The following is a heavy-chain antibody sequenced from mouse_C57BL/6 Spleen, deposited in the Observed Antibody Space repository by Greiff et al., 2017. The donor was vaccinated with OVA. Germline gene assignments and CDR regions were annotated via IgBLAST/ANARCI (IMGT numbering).Heavy chain of an antibody. CDR1: GYSITSGYY. V-gene: IGHV3-6*01. CDR3: ARYYDSSGYAMDY. Sequence: EVQVVESGPGLVKPSQSLSLTCSVTGYSITSGYYWNWIRQFPGNKLEWMGYISYDGSNNYNPSLKNRISITRDTSKNQFFLKLNSVTTEDTATYYCARYYDSSGYAMDYWGQGTSVTVSS. CDR2: ISYDGSN. D-gene: IGHD2-4*01. J-gene: IGHJ4*01.